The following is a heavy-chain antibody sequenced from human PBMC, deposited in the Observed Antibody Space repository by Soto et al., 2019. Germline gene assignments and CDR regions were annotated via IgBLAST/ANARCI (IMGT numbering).Heavy chain of an antibody. CDR2: INPSGGST. V-gene: IGHV1-46*01. Sequence: ASVKVSCKASGYTFTSYYMHWVRQAPGQGLEWMGIINPSGGSTSYAQKFQGRVTMTRDTSTSTVYMELSSLRSEDTAVYYCARDHGQYYYYYYGMDVWGQGTTVT. D-gene: IGHD2-8*01. CDR3: ARDHGQYYYYYYGMDV. CDR1: GYTFTSYY. J-gene: IGHJ6*02.